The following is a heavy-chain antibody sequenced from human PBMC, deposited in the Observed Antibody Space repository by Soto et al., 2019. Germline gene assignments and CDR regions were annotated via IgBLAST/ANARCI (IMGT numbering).Heavy chain of an antibody. CDR3: ERYCSGGRCYTMYAFDI. D-gene: IGHD2-15*01. CDR1: GVSISSSSDY. J-gene: IGHJ3*02. CDR2: IYYSGST. V-gene: IGHV4-39*01. Sequence: AATXSLTCTVSGVSISSSSDYWGWIRQPPGKGLEWIGSIYYSGSTYYNPSLKSRVTISVDTSKNQFYLKLSSVTAAETAVYYCERYCSGGRCYTMYAFDIWGQGTMVTVSS.